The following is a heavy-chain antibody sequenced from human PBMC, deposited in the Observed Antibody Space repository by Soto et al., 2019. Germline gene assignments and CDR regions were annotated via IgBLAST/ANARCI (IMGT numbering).Heavy chain of an antibody. Sequence: EVQLVESGGGLVQPGGSLRLSCAASGFMFSSYWMSWVRQAPGKGLEWLANIKVDGSEKYYVDSVKGRFTISRDNAKNSLYLQMISLRVEDTAVYYCARDIVATIGGFDYWGLGALVIVSS. CDR3: ARDIVATIGGFDY. CDR1: GFMFSSYW. V-gene: IGHV3-7*01. CDR2: IKVDGSEK. J-gene: IGHJ4*02. D-gene: IGHD5-12*01.